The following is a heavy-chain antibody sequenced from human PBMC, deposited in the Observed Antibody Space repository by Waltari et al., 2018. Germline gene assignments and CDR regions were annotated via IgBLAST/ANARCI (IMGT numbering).Heavy chain of an antibody. J-gene: IGHJ4*02. CDR2: ISYSGST. Sequence: QVQLQESGPGLVKPSETLSLTCAVSGYSISSRYYWRWIRPPPGKGLEWIGYISYSGSTYYNPSLKSRVTISVDTSKNQFSLKLSSVTAADTAVYYCESKLHDCSGGSCLGYFDYWGQGTLVTVSS. V-gene: IGHV4-38-2*01. CDR3: ESKLHDCSGGSCLGYFDY. CDR1: GYSISSRYY. D-gene: IGHD2-15*01.